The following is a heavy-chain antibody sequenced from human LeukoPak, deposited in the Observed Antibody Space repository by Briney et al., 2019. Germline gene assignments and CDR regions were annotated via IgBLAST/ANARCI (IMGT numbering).Heavy chain of an antibody. CDR1: GFSFSSYT. Sequence: GGSLRLSCAASGFSFSSYTMNWVRQAPGKGLEWVSIISSSSSYIYYADSVKGRFTVSRDNAENSLYLQMNSLRGEDTAVYYCATSTLKYFDYWGHGTLVTVSS. CDR2: ISSSSSYI. V-gene: IGHV3-21*01. J-gene: IGHJ4*01. CDR3: ATSTLKYFDY.